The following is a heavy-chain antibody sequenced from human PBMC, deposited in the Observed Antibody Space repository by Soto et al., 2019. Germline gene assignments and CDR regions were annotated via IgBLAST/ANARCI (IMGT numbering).Heavy chain of an antibody. Sequence: QVQLVESGGGVVQPGRSLRLSCAASGFTFSSYGMHWVRQAPGKGLEWVAVISYDGSNKYYADSVKGRFTISRDNSKNTLYLQMNSLRTEDTAVFYCASDRTSYYDFWSGYYFRATGGRMDVWGQGTTVTVSS. CDR1: GFTFSSYG. CDR2: ISYDGSNK. V-gene: IGHV3-30*03. J-gene: IGHJ6*02. D-gene: IGHD3-3*01. CDR3: ASDRTSYYDFWSGYYFRATGGRMDV.